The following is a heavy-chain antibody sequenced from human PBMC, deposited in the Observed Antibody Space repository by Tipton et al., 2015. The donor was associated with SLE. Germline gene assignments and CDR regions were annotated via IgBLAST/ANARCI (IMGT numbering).Heavy chain of an antibody. CDR3: AREMYNIAALHDPFDI. Sequence: TLSLTCTVSGGSISSSSYYWGWIRQPPGKGLEWIGSIYYSGSTYYNPSLKSRVTISVDTSKNQFSLKVTSVTAADTAVYYCAREMYNIAALHDPFDIWGQGTMVTVSS. V-gene: IGHV4-39*07. CDR1: GGSISSSSYY. D-gene: IGHD6-6*01. J-gene: IGHJ3*02. CDR2: IYYSGST.